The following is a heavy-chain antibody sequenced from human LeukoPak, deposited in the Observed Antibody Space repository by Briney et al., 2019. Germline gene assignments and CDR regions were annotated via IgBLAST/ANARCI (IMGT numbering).Heavy chain of an antibody. CDR1: GFTFSSYA. D-gene: IGHD2-2*02. Sequence: GGSLRLSCAASGFTFSSYAMSWVRQAPGKGLEWVSAISGSGGSTYYADSVKGRFTISRDNSKNTLYLQMNSLRAEDTAVYYCANGRVEPAAIRGGNFDYWGQGVLVTVSS. V-gene: IGHV3-23*01. CDR2: ISGSGGST. CDR3: ANGRVEPAAIRGGNFDY. J-gene: IGHJ4*02.